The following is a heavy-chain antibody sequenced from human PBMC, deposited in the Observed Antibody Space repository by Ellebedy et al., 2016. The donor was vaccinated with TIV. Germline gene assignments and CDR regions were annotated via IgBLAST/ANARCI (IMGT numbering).Heavy chain of an antibody. Sequence: PGGSLRLSCAASGFIFSNNPMTWVRQAPGRGLEWVSTIYPAGGRTYYADSVKGRFTISRDNSNNALSLEMNSLRAEDTAIYYCAKNGPSRSVRFFDWSVWGQGTLVTVSS. CDR1: GFIFSNNP. CDR2: IYPAGGRT. CDR3: AKNGPSRSVRFFDWSV. J-gene: IGHJ4*02. V-gene: IGHV3-23*01. D-gene: IGHD3-9*01.